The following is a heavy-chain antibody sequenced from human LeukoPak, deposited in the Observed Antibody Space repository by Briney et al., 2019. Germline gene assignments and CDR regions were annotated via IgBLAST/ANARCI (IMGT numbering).Heavy chain of an antibody. CDR1: GFTFSSYA. CDR3: ARGTIVGAYFDY. J-gene: IGHJ4*02. CDR2: ISSNGGST. Sequence: GGSLRFSCAASGFTFSSYAMHWVRQAPGKGLEYVSAISSNGGSTYYANSVKGRFTISRDNSKNTLYLQMGSLRAEDMAVYYCARGTIVGAYFDYWGQGTLVTVSS. V-gene: IGHV3-64*01. D-gene: IGHD1-26*01.